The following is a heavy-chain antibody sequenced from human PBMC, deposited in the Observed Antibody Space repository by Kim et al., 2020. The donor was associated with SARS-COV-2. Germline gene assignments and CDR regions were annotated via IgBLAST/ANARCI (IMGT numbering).Heavy chain of an antibody. CDR3: ATSFDSGTYYNF. J-gene: IGHJ4*02. V-gene: IGHV3-74*01. CDR1: GFTFSNYW. CDR2: ISGDGSTI. Sequence: WGSLRLSCAASGFTFSNYWMLWVRQSPRRGLVWVSTISGDGSTIHYADSVKGRFTISRDNSKKTLYLQMNILRVEDTAVYYCATSFDSGTYYNFWGQGTLLTVSS. D-gene: IGHD3-10*01.